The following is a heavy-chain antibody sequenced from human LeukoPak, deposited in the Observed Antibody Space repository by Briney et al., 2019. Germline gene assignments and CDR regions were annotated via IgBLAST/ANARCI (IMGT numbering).Heavy chain of an antibody. CDR1: GGSISSSSYS. CDR2: IYTSGSI. Sequence: PSETLSLTCTVSGGSISSSSYSWSWIRQPAEKGLEWIGRIYTSGSINYNPSLKSRVTISVDTSKNQFSLKLSSVSAADTAVYYCARVAGSSSWAYYYYYYRDVWGKGTTVT. D-gene: IGHD6-13*01. V-gene: IGHV4-61*02. J-gene: IGHJ6*03. CDR3: ARVAGSSSWAYYYYYYRDV.